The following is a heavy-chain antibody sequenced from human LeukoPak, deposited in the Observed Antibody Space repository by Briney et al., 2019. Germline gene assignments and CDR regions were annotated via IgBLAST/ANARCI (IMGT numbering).Heavy chain of an antibody. J-gene: IGHJ6*02. CDR1: GGSFSGYY. CDR2: INHSGST. D-gene: IGHD5-12*01. V-gene: IGHV4-34*01. CDR3: ARGSKLATPYYYYGMDV. Sequence: TPSETLSLTCAVYGGSFSGYYWSWIRQPPGKGLEWIGEINHSGSTNYNPSLKSRVTISVDTSKNQFSLKLSSVTAADTAVYYCARGSKLATPYYYYGMDVWGQGTTVTVSS.